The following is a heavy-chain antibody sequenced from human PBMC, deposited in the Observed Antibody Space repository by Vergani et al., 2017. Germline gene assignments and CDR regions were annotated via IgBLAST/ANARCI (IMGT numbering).Heavy chain of an antibody. V-gene: IGHV1-46*01. CDR1: GYTFTSYY. CDR2: INPSGGST. J-gene: IGHJ4*02. Sequence: QVQLVQSGAEVKKPGASVKVSCKAFGYTFTSYYMHWVRQAPGQGLEWMGIINPSGGSTSYAQKFQGRVTMTRDTSTSTVYMELSSLRSEDTAVYYCASSNWNDDKLFDYWGQGTLVTVSS. CDR3: ASSNWNDDKLFDY. D-gene: IGHD1-1*01.